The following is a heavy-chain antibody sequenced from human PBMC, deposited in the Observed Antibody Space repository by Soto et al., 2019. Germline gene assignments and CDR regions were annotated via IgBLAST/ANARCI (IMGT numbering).Heavy chain of an antibody. Sequence: QVQLVQSGAEMKKPGSSVKVSCQSSGGTLNTYAMNWVRQAPGQGPEWMGDISSMFGAANYAPKFQGRVTITAHESTGTSYMQLSSLTSEDRALYFCAREVQVHTPAFVYWGQGTLVTVSS. CDR2: ISSMFGAA. D-gene: IGHD3-10*01. CDR1: GGTLNTYA. V-gene: IGHV1-69*19. CDR3: AREVQVHTPAFVY. J-gene: IGHJ4*02.